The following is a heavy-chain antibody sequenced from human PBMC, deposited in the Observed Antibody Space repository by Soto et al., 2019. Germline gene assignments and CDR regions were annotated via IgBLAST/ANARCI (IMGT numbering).Heavy chain of an antibody. V-gene: IGHV1-3*01. CDR2: INAGSGNT. CDR1: GGTFSSYT. Sequence: ASVKVSCKASGGTFSSYTISWVRQAPGQRLEWMGWINAGSGNTKYSQKFQGRVTITRDTSASTAYMELSSLRSEDTAVYYCARGGSLYWYFDLWGLGTLVTVSS. D-gene: IGHD1-26*01. J-gene: IGHJ2*01. CDR3: ARGGSLYWYFDL.